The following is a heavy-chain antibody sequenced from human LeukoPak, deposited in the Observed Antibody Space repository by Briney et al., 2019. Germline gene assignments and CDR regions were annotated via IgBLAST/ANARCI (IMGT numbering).Heavy chain of an antibody. V-gene: IGHV3-23*01. D-gene: IGHD2-21*01. CDR1: GLTASHNVNNA. CDR3: AKAPVWNYYYGLDI. Sequence: GGSLRLSCAASGLTASHNVNNAMSWVRHAPGKGLEWVSGITTSGSTYYADSVKGRFTISRENSNNTLYLHMDSLRAEDTAVYYCAKAPVWNYYYGLDIWGQGTTVTVSS. CDR2: ITTSGST. J-gene: IGHJ6*02.